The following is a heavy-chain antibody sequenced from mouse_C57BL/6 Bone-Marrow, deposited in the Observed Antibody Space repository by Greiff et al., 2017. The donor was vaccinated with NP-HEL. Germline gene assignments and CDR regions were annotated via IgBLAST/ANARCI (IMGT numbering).Heavy chain of an antibody. V-gene: IGHV1-19*01. J-gene: IGHJ2*01. CDR1: GYTFTHYY. Sequence: EVQLQQSGPVLVKPGASVKMSCKASGYTFTHYYMNWVKQSHGKSLEWIGVINPYNGGTSYNQKFKGKATLTVDKSSSTVYMELNSLTSEDAAVYYCARRGTGLPIDYWGQGTTLTVSS. CDR2: INPYNGGT. CDR3: ARRGTGLPIDY.